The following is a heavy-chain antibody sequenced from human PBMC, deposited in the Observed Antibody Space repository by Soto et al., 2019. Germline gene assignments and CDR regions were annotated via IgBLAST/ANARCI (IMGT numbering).Heavy chain of an antibody. D-gene: IGHD2-21*01. CDR1: GFTFSSYS. CDR2: ISSSSSYI. Sequence: PGGSLRLSCAASGFTFSSYSMNWVRQAPGKGLEWVSSISSSSSYIYYADSVKGRFTISRDNAKNSLYLQMNSLRAEDTAVYYCARDMVVVPGAPEAFEMWGKGTMFTAS. J-gene: IGHJ3*02. CDR3: ARDMVVVPGAPEAFEM. V-gene: IGHV3-21*01.